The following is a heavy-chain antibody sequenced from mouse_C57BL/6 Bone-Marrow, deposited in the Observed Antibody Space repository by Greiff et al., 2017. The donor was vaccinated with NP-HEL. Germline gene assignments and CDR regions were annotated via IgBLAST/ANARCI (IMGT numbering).Heavy chain of an antibody. D-gene: IGHD3-2*02. CDR1: GFAFSSSW. CDR3: ARLLRLRFAY. V-gene: IGHV1-82*01. Sequence: VQLQQSGPELVKPGASVKISCKASGFAFSSSWMNWVKQRPGKGLEWIGRIYPGDGDTNYNGKFKGKATLTADKSYSTAYMQLSSLTSEDSAVYFCARLLRLRFAYWGQGTLVTVSA. CDR2: IYPGDGDT. J-gene: IGHJ3*01.